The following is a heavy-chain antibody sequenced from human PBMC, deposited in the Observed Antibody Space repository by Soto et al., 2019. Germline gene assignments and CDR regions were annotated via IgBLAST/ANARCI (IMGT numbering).Heavy chain of an antibody. CDR3: VRQGVRSSGWFDL. D-gene: IGHD3-22*01. V-gene: IGHV5-51*01. CDR2: IHPSDSDA. Sequence: RGESLKISCKGSGYTFTNNWIGWVRQKPGKGLEWMGLIHPSDSDARYSPSFQGQVTFSADRSISTAYLQWTSVQASDTAIYYCVRQGVRSSGWFDLWGQGTQVTVSS. J-gene: IGHJ5*02. CDR1: GYTFTNNW.